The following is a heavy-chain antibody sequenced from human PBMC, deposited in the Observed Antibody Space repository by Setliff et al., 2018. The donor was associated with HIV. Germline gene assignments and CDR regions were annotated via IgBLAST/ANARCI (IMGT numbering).Heavy chain of an antibody. CDR1: GYTFDAKY. D-gene: IGHD3-16*01. V-gene: IGHV1-2*02. Sequence: GASVKVSCKTSGYTFDAKYIHWARQAPGQGLEWMGWINPNSGGTNYARKFQGRVTMTRDTSISTAYMELNSLRSDDAAVYYCATAGGRSWFVPWGPGTLVTVSS. CDR3: ATAGGRSWFVP. CDR2: INPNSGGT. J-gene: IGHJ5*02.